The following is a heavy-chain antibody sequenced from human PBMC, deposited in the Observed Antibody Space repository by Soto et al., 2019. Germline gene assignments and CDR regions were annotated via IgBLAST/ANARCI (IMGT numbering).Heavy chain of an antibody. CDR3: ARDYYDSSNYYIYYFDY. CDR2: ISRGGSSI. V-gene: IGHV3-11*01. D-gene: IGHD3-22*01. CDR1: GFTFSDYY. Sequence: PGGSLRLSCAASGFTFSDYYMSWVRQAPGKGLEWVSYISRGGSSIYYADSVRGRFTISRDDAKNSLYLQMNSLRAEDTAVYYCARDYYDSSNYYIYYFDYWGQGTLVTVS. J-gene: IGHJ4*02.